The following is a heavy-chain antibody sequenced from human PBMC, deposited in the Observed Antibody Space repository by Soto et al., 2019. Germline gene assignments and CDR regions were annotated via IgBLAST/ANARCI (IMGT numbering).Heavy chain of an antibody. V-gene: IGHV3-30*18. J-gene: IGHJ6*02. CDR3: AKDEYYYGMGV. CDR1: GFTFSSYG. CDR2: ISYDGSNK. Sequence: GGSLRLACAASGFTFSSYGMHWVRQAPGKGLEWVAVISYDGSNKYYADSVKGRFTISRDNSKNTLYLQMNSLRAEDTAVYYCAKDEYYYGMGVWGQGTTVTVSS.